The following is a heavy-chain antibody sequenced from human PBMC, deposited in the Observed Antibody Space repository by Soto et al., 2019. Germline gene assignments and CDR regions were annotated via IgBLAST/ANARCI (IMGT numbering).Heavy chain of an antibody. CDR2: ISGSGDKT. V-gene: IGHV3-23*01. CDR1: GLIFSDYA. J-gene: IGHJ4*02. Sequence: PGESLKISCAASGLIFSDYAMSWVRQAPGKGLECVACISGSGDKTFYADSVKGRFTISRDNSKNTVSLHMNSLRVDDTAVHFCAKDRFGIVGHVDYWGPGTLVTVSS. D-gene: IGHD1-26*01. CDR3: AKDRFGIVGHVDY.